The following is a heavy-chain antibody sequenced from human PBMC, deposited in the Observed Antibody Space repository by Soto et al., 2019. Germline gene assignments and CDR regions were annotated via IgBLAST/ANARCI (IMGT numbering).Heavy chain of an antibody. J-gene: IGHJ6*02. CDR1: GYTFTSYA. CDR3: ARIGRIAAAGTDNYYYGMDV. CDR2: INAGNGNT. D-gene: IGHD6-13*01. V-gene: IGHV1-3*01. Sequence: GASVKVSCKASGYTFTSYAMHWVRQAPGQRLEWMGWINAGNGNTKYSQKFQGRVTITRDTSASTAYMELSSLRSEDTAVYYCARIGRIAAAGTDNYYYGMDVWGQGTTVTVSS.